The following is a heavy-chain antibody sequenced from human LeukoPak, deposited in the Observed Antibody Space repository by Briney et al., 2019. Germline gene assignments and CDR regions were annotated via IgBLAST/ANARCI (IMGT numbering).Heavy chain of an antibody. CDR1: GFTVSSNY. Sequence: GGSLRLSCAASGFTVSSNYMSWVRQAPGKGLEWVSVIYSGGSTYYADSVKGRFTISRDNSKNTLYLQMNSLRAEDTAVYYCARENHLGYCSGGSCYLIYDYWGQGTLVTVSS. CDR2: IYSGGST. J-gene: IGHJ4*02. V-gene: IGHV3-66*01. CDR3: ARENHLGYCSGGSCYLIYDY. D-gene: IGHD2-15*01.